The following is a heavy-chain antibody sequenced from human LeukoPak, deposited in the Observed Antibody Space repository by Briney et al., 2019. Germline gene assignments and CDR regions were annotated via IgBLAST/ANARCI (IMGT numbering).Heavy chain of an antibody. CDR1: GGSINSNNYF. CDR3: ARESKMAAAV. J-gene: IGHJ4*02. CDR2: ISYSGST. D-gene: IGHD6-13*01. Sequence: SETLSVTCTVSGGSINSNNYFWGWFRQPPGKGLEWIGSISYSGSTYYNPSVQSRVTISEDTSRNQFFLKLSSVTAADTAVYYCARESKMAAAVWGQGTLVTVSS. V-gene: IGHV4-39*07.